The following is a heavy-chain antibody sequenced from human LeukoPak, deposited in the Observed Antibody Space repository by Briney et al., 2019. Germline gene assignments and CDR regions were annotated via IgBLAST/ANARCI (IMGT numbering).Heavy chain of an antibody. CDR1: GYTFNSYG. Sequence: ASVKVSCKASGYTFNSYGISWVRQAPGQGLEWMGWISADSGNTKYAQKLQGRVTMPTDTSTNTAYMEVRSLRSDDTAVYYCAGQRGYAWSWFDPWGQGTLVTVSS. J-gene: IGHJ5*02. CDR2: ISADSGNT. CDR3: AGQRGYAWSWFDP. D-gene: IGHD5-12*01. V-gene: IGHV1-18*01.